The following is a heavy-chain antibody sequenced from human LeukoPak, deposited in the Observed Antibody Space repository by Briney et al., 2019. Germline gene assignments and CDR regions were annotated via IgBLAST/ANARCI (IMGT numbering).Heavy chain of an antibody. J-gene: IGHJ4*02. Sequence: GGSLRLSCAASGFTVSSNYMSWVRQAPGKGLEWVSVIYSGGSTYYADSVKGRFTISRHNSKHPLYLQMNSLRAEDTAVYYCARGGEYSSSWVRYYFDYWGQGTLVTVSS. CDR1: GFTVSSNY. D-gene: IGHD6-6*01. V-gene: IGHV3-53*04. CDR2: IYSGGST. CDR3: ARGGEYSSSWVRYYFDY.